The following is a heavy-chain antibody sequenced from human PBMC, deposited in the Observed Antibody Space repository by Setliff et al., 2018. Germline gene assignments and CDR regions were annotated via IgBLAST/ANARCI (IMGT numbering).Heavy chain of an antibody. CDR2: INHSGST. CDR1: GGSFSGYY. CDR3: ARVLTGTRWDWFDP. D-gene: IGHD1-20*01. V-gene: IGHV4-34*01. J-gene: IGHJ5*02. Sequence: SETLSLTCAVYGGSFSGYYWSWIRQPPGKGLEWIGEINHSGSTNYNPSLKSRVTISVDTSKNQFSLKLSSVTAADTAVYYCARVLTGTRWDWFDPWGQGTLVTV.